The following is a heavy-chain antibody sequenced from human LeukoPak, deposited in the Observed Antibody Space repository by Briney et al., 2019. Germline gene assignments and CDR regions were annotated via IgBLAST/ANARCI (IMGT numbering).Heavy chain of an antibody. CDR1: GGTFSSYA. J-gene: IGHJ6*03. V-gene: IGHV1-69*05. Sequence: SVKVSCKASGGTFSSYAISWVRQAPGQGLEWMGGIIPIFGTANYAQKFQGRVTITTDESTSTAYMELSSLRSEDTAVYYCARGSDFWSGSDPGNYYYYMDLWGKGTTVTVSS. CDR2: IIPIFGTA. CDR3: ARGSDFWSGSDPGNYYYYMDL. D-gene: IGHD3-3*01.